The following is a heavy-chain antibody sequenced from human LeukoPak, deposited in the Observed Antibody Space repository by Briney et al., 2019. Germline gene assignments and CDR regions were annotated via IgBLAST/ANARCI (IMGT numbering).Heavy chain of an antibody. CDR2: INSYSGVT. CDR3: ARGGCGRTSCFACDY. CDR1: GYTFTDYN. J-gene: IGHJ4*02. Sequence: ASVKVSCTASGYTFTDYNMHWVRQAPGQGLEWMGWINSYSGVTNYAQNFQARVTMTRDTSITTAYMELSSLESEDTAVYYCARGGCGRTSCFACDYWGQGTLVTVSS. D-gene: IGHD2-2*01. V-gene: IGHV1-2*02.